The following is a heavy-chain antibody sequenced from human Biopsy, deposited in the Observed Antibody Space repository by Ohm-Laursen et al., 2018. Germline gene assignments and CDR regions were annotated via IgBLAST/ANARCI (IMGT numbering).Heavy chain of an antibody. Sequence: VASVKVSCKVSSYTFTDYNMHWMRQAPGQGLEWLGYLNCKTGATNYAQKFQGTVTMTRDTSISTAYLALGSLRSADTAIYYCARDPLNGHKHFDYWGQGSLVTVSS. CDR2: LNCKTGAT. CDR3: ARDPLNGHKHFDY. J-gene: IGHJ4*02. CDR1: SYTFTDYN. V-gene: IGHV1-2*02. D-gene: IGHD2-8*01.